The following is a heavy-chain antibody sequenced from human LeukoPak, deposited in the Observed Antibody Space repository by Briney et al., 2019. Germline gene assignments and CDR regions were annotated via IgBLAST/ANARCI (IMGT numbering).Heavy chain of an antibody. CDR2: IYYSGST. J-gene: IGHJ4*02. CDR1: GGSISTSSYS. CDR3: ARNYYDSSGYYYFYLDY. D-gene: IGHD3-22*01. V-gene: IGHV4-39*07. Sequence: PSETLSLTCTVSGGSISTSSYSWGWIRQPPGKGLEWIGSIYYSGSTYYNPSLKSRVTISVDTSKNQFSLKLSSVTAADTAVYYCARNYYDSSGYYYFYLDYWGQGTLVTVSS.